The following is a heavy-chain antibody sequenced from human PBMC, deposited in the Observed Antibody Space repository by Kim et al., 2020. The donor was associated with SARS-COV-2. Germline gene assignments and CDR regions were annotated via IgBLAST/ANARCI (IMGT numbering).Heavy chain of an antibody. D-gene: IGHD6-13*01. CDR3: ARGKSSWYRAVDY. J-gene: IGHJ4*02. Sequence: SETLSLTCAVYGGSFSGYYWSWIRQPPGKGLEWIGEINHSGSTNYNPSLKSRVTISVDTSKNQFSLKLSSVTAADTAVYYCARGKSSWYRAVDYWGQGTLVTVSS. CDR2: INHSGST. V-gene: IGHV4-34*01. CDR1: GGSFSGYY.